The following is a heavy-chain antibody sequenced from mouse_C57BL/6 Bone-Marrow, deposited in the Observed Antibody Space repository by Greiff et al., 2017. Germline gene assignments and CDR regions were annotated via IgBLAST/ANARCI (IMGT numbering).Heavy chain of an antibody. V-gene: IGHV14-3*01. J-gene: IGHJ4*01. CDR3: ADYDLSYYAKDY. CDR1: GFNFNNSY. CDR2: IDPANGHT. Sequence: VQLQQSVAELVRPGASVKLSCTASGFNFNNSYMHWVKQRPEKVLEWIGMIDPANGHTTYAQKFKGKATITSDTSSNTAYLQLSSLTSEDTAIYYCADYDLSYYAKDYWGRGTSVTVTS. D-gene: IGHD2-4*01.